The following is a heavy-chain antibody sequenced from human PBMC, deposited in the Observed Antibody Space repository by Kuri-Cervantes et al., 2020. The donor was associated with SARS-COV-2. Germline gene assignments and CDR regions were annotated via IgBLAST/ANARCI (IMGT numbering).Heavy chain of an antibody. CDR1: GFTVSSNY. Sequence: GGSLRLSCAASGFTVSSNYMSWVRQAPGKGLEWVSVIYSGGSSTYYADSVKGRFTISRDNSKNTLYLQMNSLRAEDTAVYYCAKDRGALDYWGQGTLVTVSS. D-gene: IGHD1-26*01. J-gene: IGHJ4*02. CDR3: AKDRGALDY. V-gene: IGHV3-23*03. CDR2: IYSGGSST.